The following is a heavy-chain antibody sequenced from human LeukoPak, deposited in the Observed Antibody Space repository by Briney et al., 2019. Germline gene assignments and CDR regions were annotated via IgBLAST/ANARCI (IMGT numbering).Heavy chain of an antibody. CDR3: ARGWRDSSGYSTRLFDY. CDR1: GYTFTSYD. V-gene: IGHV1-8*01. Sequence: ASVKVPCKASGYTFTSYDINWVRQATGQGLEWVGWMNPNSGNTGYAQKFQGRVTMTRNTSISTAYMELSSLRSEDTAVYYCARGWRDSSGYSTRLFDYWGQGTLVTVSS. D-gene: IGHD3-22*01. J-gene: IGHJ4*02. CDR2: MNPNSGNT.